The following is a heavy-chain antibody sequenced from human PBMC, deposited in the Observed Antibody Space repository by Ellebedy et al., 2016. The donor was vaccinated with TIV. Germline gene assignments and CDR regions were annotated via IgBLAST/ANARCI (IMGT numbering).Heavy chain of an antibody. CDR1: EFTFSSYA. CDR3: VKGGWGSYSDY. J-gene: IGHJ4*02. V-gene: IGHV3-23*01. CDR2: ISGSGGST. D-gene: IGHD7-27*01. Sequence: GESLKISXAASEFTFSSYAMSWVRQAPGKGLEWVSAISGSGGSTYYADSVRGRFTISRDNSKNTLYMQMNSLRAEDTAVYYCVKGGWGSYSDYWGQGIVVTVFS.